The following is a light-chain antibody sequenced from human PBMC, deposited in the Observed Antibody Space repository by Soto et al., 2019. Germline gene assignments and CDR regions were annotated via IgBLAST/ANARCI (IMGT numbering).Light chain of an antibody. V-gene: IGLV2-8*01. CDR1: SSDVGGYNY. CDR3: ISYAGSIYV. J-gene: IGLJ1*01. Sequence: QSALTQPPSASGSPGQSVTISCTGTSSDVGGYNYVSWYQQHPGKAPKLMIYEVYKRPSGVPDRFSGSNSGNTAALTGSGLQDEDEADYYCISYAGSIYVFGTGTKVTVL. CDR2: EVY.